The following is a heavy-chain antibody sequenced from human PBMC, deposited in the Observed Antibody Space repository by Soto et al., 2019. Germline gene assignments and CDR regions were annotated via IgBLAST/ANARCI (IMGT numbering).Heavy chain of an antibody. D-gene: IGHD2-15*01. J-gene: IGHJ4*02. V-gene: IGHV3-33*01. CDR3: AREVYCSGGSCQYFDY. CDR1: GFTFSSYG. CDR2: IWYDGSNK. Sequence: GGSLRLSCAASGFTFSSYGMHWVRQAPGKGLEWVAVIWYDGSNKYYADSVKGRFTISRDNSKNTLYLQMNSLRAEDTAVYYCAREVYCSGGSCQYFDYWGQGTLVTVSS.